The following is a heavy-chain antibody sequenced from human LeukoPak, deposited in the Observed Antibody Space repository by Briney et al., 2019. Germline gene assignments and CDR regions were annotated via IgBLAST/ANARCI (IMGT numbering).Heavy chain of an antibody. V-gene: IGHV4-38-2*02. CDR3: ARLRRSRLAEFDY. Sequence: SETLSLTCTVSGYSISSGYYWGWIRQPPGKGLKWIGSISHSGSTYYSPSLKSRVTISVDTSKNQFSLKLSSLTAADTAVYYCARLRRSRLAEFDYWGQGTLVTVSS. CDR2: ISHSGST. J-gene: IGHJ4*02. CDR1: GYSISSGYY. D-gene: IGHD3-3*02.